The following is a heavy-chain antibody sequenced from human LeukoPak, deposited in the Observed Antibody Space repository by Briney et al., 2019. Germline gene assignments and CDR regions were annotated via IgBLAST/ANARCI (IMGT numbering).Heavy chain of an antibody. CDR2: INHSGST. Sequence: PSETLSLTCTVSGGSISGYYWSWIRQPPGKGLEWIGEINHSGSTNYNPSLKSRVTISVDTSKNQFSLKLSSVTAADTAVYYCARGLMLVVPAATWRTYYYYYMDVWGKGTTVTVSS. J-gene: IGHJ6*03. V-gene: IGHV4-34*01. CDR3: ARGLMLVVPAATWRTYYYYYMDV. D-gene: IGHD2-2*01. CDR1: GGSISGYY.